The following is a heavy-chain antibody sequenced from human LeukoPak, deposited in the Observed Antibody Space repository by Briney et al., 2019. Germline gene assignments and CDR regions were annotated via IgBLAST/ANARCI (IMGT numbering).Heavy chain of an antibody. D-gene: IGHD1-7*01. CDR3: TTDEDWNYARKDV. CDR1: GFTFNYAW. J-gene: IGHJ6*02. Sequence: GGSLRLSCAASGFTFNYAWMSWVRQVPGKGLEWVGQTVSEIDGGTTDYAAPVKGRFTIPRDGSKSTLYLLMNSLKIEDTAVYYCTTDEDWNYARKDVWGQGATVIVSS. CDR2: TVSEIDGGTT. V-gene: IGHV3-15*04.